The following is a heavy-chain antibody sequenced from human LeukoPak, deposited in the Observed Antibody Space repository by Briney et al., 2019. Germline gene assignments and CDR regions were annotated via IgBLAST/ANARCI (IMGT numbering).Heavy chain of an antibody. V-gene: IGHV4-39*01. CDR3: ARHYGP. CDR1: GGSISSSYYY. D-gene: IGHD4-17*01. CDR2: IYSSGST. Sequence: SETLSLTCTVSGGSISSSYYYWGWIRQPPGKGLEWIGSIYSSGSTYYNPSLKSRVTISVDTSKNQFSLKLSSVTAAEPAVYYCARHYGPWGQGTLVTVSS. J-gene: IGHJ5*02.